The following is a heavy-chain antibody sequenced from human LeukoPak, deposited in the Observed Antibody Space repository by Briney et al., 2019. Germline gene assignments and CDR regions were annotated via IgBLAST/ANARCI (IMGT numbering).Heavy chain of an antibody. CDR1: GGSFSGYY. J-gene: IGHJ2*01. D-gene: IGHD6-19*01. Sequence: PSETLSLTCAVYGGSFSGYYWSWIRQPPGKGLEWIGYIYYSGSTNYNPSLKSRVTISVDTSKNQFSLKLSSVTAADTAVNYCARYSSGWYGSWYFDLWGRGTLVTVSS. V-gene: IGHV4-59*08. CDR3: ARYSSGWYGSWYFDL. CDR2: IYYSGST.